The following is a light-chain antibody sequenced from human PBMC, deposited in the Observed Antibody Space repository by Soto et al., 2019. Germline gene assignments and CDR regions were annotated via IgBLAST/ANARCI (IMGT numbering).Light chain of an antibody. J-gene: IGKJ2*02. Sequence: EIVLTQSPATLSLSPGERATLSCRASQCVSSYLAWYQQKPGQAPRLLIYDASNRATGIPARFSGSGSGTDFTLTISSLEPEDFAVYYCQQRSNWPCTFGQGTKLEIK. V-gene: IGKV3-11*01. CDR1: QCVSSY. CDR2: DAS. CDR3: QQRSNWPCT.